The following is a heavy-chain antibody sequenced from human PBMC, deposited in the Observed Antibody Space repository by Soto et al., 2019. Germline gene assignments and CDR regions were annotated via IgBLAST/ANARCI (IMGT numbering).Heavy chain of an antibody. J-gene: IGHJ4*02. Sequence: QVQLVESGGGVVQPGRSLRLSCAASGFTFSSYGMHWVRQAPGKGLEWVAVISYDGSNKYYADSVKGRFTISRDNSKNTLYLQMNSLRAEDTAVYYCAKVSRQLSTRRDFDYWGQGTLVTVSS. V-gene: IGHV3-30*18. CDR1: GFTFSSYG. CDR2: ISYDGSNK. CDR3: AKVSRQLSTRRDFDY. D-gene: IGHD5-18*01.